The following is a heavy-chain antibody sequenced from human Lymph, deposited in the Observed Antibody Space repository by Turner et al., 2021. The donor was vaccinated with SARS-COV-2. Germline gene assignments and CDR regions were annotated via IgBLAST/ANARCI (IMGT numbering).Heavy chain of an antibody. D-gene: IGHD3-10*01. CDR3: ARDFREGAFDI. Sequence: EVPLVESGGGLVQPGGSLRLSCAASGLLVSRNYMSWVRQAAGKGLEWVSVIYSGGSTYYADSVKGRFTISRDNSKNTLFLQRNSLRAEDTAVYYCARDFREGAFDIWGQGTMVTISS. J-gene: IGHJ3*02. V-gene: IGHV3-66*01. CDR2: IYSGGST. CDR1: GLLVSRNY.